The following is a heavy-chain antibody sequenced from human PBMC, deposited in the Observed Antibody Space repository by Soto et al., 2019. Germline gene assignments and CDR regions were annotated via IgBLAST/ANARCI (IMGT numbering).Heavy chain of an antibody. D-gene: IGHD6-19*01. CDR2: IYWNADK. CDR1: GFSLSTSGLG. J-gene: IGHJ4*02. CDR3: AHRPSGWYLFDY. Sequence: QITLKESGPTLVRPTQTLTLTCTFSGFSLSTSGLGVGWIRQPPGKAMEWLALIYWNADKRYSPSLKARLTITKDTSNNQVVLTMTNMDPVDTATYYCAHRPSGWYLFDYWGQGTLVTVSS. V-gene: IGHV2-5*01.